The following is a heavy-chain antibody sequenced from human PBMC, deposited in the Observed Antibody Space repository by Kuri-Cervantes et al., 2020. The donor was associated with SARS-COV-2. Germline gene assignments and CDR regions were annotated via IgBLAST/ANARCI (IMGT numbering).Heavy chain of an antibody. CDR3: ARVAGIVATTYFDY. Sequence: GSLRLSCNVSGGSISSHYWSWIRQPPGKGLEWIGYIYYSGSTYYNPSLKSRVTISVDTSKNQFSLKLSSVTAADTAVYYCARVAGIVATTYFDYWGQGTLVTVSS. CDR2: IYYSGST. J-gene: IGHJ4*02. CDR1: GGSISSHY. D-gene: IGHD5-12*01. V-gene: IGHV4-59*08.